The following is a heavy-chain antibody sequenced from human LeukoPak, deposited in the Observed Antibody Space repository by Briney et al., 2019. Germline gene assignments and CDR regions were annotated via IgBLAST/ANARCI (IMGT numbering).Heavy chain of an antibody. D-gene: IGHD2-15*01. CDR1: GYIFTGYY. V-gene: IGHV1-18*01. CDR2: ISAYNGNT. Sequence: GASVRVSCKASGYIFTGYYIHWVRQAPGQGLEWMGWISAYNGNTNYAQKLQGRVTMTTDTSTSTAYMELRSLRSDDTAVYYCARGVRMRDAFDIWGQGTMVTVSS. J-gene: IGHJ3*02. CDR3: ARGVRMRDAFDI.